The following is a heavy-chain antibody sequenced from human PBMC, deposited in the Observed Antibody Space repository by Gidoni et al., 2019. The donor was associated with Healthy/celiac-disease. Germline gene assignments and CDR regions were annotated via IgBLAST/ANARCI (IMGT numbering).Heavy chain of an antibody. J-gene: IGHJ3*02. V-gene: IGHV3-33*01. CDR3: ARDYGIAAAGTGNDAFDI. CDR1: GFTYSSYG. Sequence: QVQLVVSGGGVIQPGRSRRLSCAASGFTYSSYGMLWVRQAPGNGLEWVSVIWYDGSNKYYADSVKCRFTISRDNSKNTLYLQMNSLRAEDTAVYYCARDYGIAAAGTGNDAFDIWGQGTMVTVSS. D-gene: IGHD6-13*01. CDR2: IWYDGSNK.